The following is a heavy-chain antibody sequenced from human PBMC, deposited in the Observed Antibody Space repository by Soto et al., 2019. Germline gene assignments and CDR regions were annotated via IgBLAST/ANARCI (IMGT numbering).Heavy chain of an antibody. CDR1: GYRFTNNW. J-gene: IGHJ4*02. V-gene: IGHV5-10-1*01. Sequence: GESLKISCKGSGYRFTNNWIGWVRQMPGKGLEWMGRVDPSDSDTNYSPSFQGHVTFSADKSINTAFLQWSSLRASDSAIYYCARMQGGVATIDYWGQGTLVTVSS. CDR2: VDPSDSDT. CDR3: ARMQGGVATIDY. D-gene: IGHD2-15*01.